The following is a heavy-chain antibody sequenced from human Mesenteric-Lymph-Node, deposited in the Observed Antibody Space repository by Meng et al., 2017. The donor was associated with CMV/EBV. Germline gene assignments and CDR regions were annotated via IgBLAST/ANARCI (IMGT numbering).Heavy chain of an antibody. V-gene: IGHV3-48*04. D-gene: IGHD3-3*01. CDR1: GFIVSSNY. Sequence: GGSLRLSCAASGFIVSSNYMSWVRQAPGKGLEWLSYITGSSSSIYYADSVEGRFTISRDNAQNSLFLQMNSLRAEDTAVYYCARAPFTIFGVATYYYYYGMDVWGQGTTVTVSS. J-gene: IGHJ6*02. CDR2: ITGSSSSI. CDR3: ARAPFTIFGVATYYYYYGMDV.